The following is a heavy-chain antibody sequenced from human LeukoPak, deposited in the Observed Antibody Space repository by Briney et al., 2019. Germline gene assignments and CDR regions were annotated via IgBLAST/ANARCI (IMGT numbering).Heavy chain of an antibody. J-gene: IGHJ4*02. D-gene: IGHD6-13*01. CDR3: ARRIAAAGTSGFFDY. CDR1: GFTFSSYV. CDR2: ISGSGGST. Sequence: GGSLRLSCVASGFTFSSYVMSWVRQAPGKGLEWVSAISGSGGSTYYADSVKGRFTISRVNSKNTLYLQMNSLRAEDTAIYYCARRIAAAGTSGFFDYWGQGTLVTVSS. V-gene: IGHV3-23*01.